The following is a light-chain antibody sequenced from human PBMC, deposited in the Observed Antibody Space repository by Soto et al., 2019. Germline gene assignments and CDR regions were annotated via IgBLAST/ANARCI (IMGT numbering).Light chain of an antibody. V-gene: IGKV1-5*01. CDR1: QTISTW. CDR3: QQSETYPLT. Sequence: DIQMTQSPSTLSASVGDRVTITCRASQTISTWLAWYQHKPGKAPNLLIYDASTLMSGVPSRFSGSGSGTEFTLTISSLQPGDFATYYCQQSETYPLTFGQVTRLEIK. J-gene: IGKJ5*01. CDR2: DAS.